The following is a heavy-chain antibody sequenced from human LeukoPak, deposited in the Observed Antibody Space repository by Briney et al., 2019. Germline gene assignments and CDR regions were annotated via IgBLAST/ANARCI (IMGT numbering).Heavy chain of an antibody. CDR1: GFTFSSYA. CDR3: AREGRGYSYGKEYYFDY. Sequence: GGSLRLSCAASGFTFSSYAMSWVRQAPGKGLEWVSAISGSGGSTYYADSVKGRFTISRDNSKNTLYLQMNSLRAEDTAVYYCAREGRGYSYGKEYYFDYWGQGTLVTVSS. J-gene: IGHJ4*02. CDR2: ISGSGGST. V-gene: IGHV3-23*01. D-gene: IGHD5-18*01.